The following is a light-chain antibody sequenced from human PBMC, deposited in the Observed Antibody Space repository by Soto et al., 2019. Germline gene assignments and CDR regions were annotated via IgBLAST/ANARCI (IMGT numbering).Light chain of an antibody. CDR3: QQYNNWPPWT. Sequence: EIVLTQSPATLSLSPVERATLSSRASQSVISYLAWYQQKPAQAPRLLIYDASTRATGIPARFSGSGSATEFTLPISSLQSPDFAVYYCQQYNNWPPWTFGHGTKVDI. V-gene: IGKV3-15*01. CDR2: DAS. CDR1: QSVISY. J-gene: IGKJ1*01.